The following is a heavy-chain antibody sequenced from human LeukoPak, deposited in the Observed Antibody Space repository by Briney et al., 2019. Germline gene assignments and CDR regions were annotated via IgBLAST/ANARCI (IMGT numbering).Heavy chain of an antibody. V-gene: IGHV1-69*01. Sequence: GASVKVSCKASGGTFSSYAISWVRQAPGQGLEWMGGIIPIFGTANYAQKFQGRVTITADESTSTAYMELSSLRPEDTAVYYCARGPPDYYGDYWGQGTLVTVSS. CDR2: IIPIFGTA. D-gene: IGHD3-10*01. CDR1: GGTFSSYA. CDR3: ARGPPDYYGDY. J-gene: IGHJ4*02.